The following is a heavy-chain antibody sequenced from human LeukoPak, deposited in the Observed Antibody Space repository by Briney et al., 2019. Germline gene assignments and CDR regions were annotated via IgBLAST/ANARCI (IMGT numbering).Heavy chain of an antibody. CDR2: ISSSGSTI. Sequence: GGSLRLSCTASGFTFGDYAMTWVRQAPGKGLEWVSYISSSGSTIYYADSVKGRFTISRDNAKNSLYLQMNSLRAEDTAVYYCARTGLGLYSFDYWGQGIQVTISS. V-gene: IGHV3-11*04. D-gene: IGHD3/OR15-3a*01. J-gene: IGHJ4*02. CDR1: GFTFGDYA. CDR3: ARTGLGLYSFDY.